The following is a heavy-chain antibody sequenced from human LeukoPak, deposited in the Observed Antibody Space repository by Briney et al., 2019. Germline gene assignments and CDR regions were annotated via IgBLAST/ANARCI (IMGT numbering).Heavy chain of an antibody. D-gene: IGHD1-26*01. V-gene: IGHV3-66*01. CDR3: ARRLEYSGSKGVFDY. Sequence: GGSLRLSCATSGFTVTTNYMTWVRQAPGKGLEWVSIIYSGGYTDYADSVKGRFTISRDNSKNTLDLQMNSLRAEDTAVYYCARRLEYSGSKGVFDYWGQGTLVTVSS. J-gene: IGHJ4*02. CDR1: GFTVTTNY. CDR2: IYSGGYT.